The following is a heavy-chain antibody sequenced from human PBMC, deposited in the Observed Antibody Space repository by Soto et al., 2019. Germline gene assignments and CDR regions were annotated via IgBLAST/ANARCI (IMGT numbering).Heavy chain of an antibody. J-gene: IGHJ4*02. V-gene: IGHV1-46*01. CDR1: GYTFIHYY. D-gene: IGHD2-21*01. Sequence: QVQLVQSGAEVKKPGASVKISCKASGYTFIHYYIHWVRHAPGQGLEWMAIINANGRSTNYAQKFQGRVTVTSDTSTTTVSMELNSLGSDDTAVYFCARSLLQGDFWGQGTLVTVSS. CDR2: INANGRST. CDR3: ARSLLQGDF.